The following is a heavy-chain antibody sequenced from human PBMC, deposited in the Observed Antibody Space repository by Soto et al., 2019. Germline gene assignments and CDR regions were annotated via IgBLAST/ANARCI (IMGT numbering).Heavy chain of an antibody. CDR3: ARDRGNSPDFFDY. V-gene: IGHV4-30-4*01. Sequence: SETLSLTCTVSGGSIDSDDYYWTWIRQPPGKGLEWIGYIYSSGRTSYNPSLESRLTISIDTSKNQFSLHLNSVSAADTAVYFCARDRGNSPDFFDYSGQGTLVTVSS. J-gene: IGHJ4*02. D-gene: IGHD1-1*01. CDR2: IYSSGRT. CDR1: GGSIDSDDYY.